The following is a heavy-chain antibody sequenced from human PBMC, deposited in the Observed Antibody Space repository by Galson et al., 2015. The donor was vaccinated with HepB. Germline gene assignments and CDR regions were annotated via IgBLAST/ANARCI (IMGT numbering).Heavy chain of an antibody. Sequence: SLRLSCAASGFTFSSCGMHWVRQAPGKGLEWVAFLRFDGSTKYYTDSVKGRFTISRDDSKNTVYLEMNSLRAEDTAVYYCAKPNRDGNNDEYFHYWGQGTLVTVSS. CDR2: LRFDGSTK. J-gene: IGHJ1*01. CDR3: AKPNRDGNNDEYFHY. D-gene: IGHD5-24*01. CDR1: GFTFSSCG. V-gene: IGHV3-30*02.